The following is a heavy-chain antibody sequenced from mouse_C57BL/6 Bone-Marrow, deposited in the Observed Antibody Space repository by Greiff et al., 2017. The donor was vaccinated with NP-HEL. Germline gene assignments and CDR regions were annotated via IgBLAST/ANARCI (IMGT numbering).Heavy chain of an antibody. D-gene: IGHD4-1*01. V-gene: IGHV1-64*01. J-gene: IGHJ2*01. Sequence: QVQLQQPGAELVKPGASVKLSCKASGYTFTSYWMHWVKQRPGQGLKWIGMIHPNSGSTNYNEKFKSKATLTVDKSSSTAYMQLSSLTSEDSAVYYCARWTLGYFDYWGQGTTLTVSS. CDR3: ARWTLGYFDY. CDR1: GYTFTSYW. CDR2: IHPNSGST.